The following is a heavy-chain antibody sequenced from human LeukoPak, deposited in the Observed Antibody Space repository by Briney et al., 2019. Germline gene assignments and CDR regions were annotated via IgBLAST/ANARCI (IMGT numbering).Heavy chain of an antibody. CDR3: TRTRDYAMDV. J-gene: IGHJ6*02. V-gene: IGHV6-1*01. Sequence: SRTLSLTCAISGDSVSSDSAGWNWIRQSPSRGLEWLGKTYYRSKWYTEYALSVKSRVSINPDTSKNQFSLQLNSVTPEDTAVYYCTRTRDYAMDVWGQGTTVTVSS. CDR2: TYYRSKWYT. CDR1: GDSVSSDSAG.